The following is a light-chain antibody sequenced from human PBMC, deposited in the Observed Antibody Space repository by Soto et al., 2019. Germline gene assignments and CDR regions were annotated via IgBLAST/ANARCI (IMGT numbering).Light chain of an antibody. Sequence: EIVLTQSPGTLSLSPGERATLSCTASQSVSSNYLAWYQQKPGQAPRLLIYGASSRATGIPDRFSGSGSGTEFTLTISRMEPEDVAVYYCHQYGGSSRTFGQGTKVEIK. CDR3: HQYGGSSRT. CDR1: QSVSSNY. J-gene: IGKJ1*01. CDR2: GAS. V-gene: IGKV3-20*01.